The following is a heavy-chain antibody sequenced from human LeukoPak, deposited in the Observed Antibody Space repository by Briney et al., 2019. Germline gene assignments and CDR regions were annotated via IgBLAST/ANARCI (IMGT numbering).Heavy chain of an antibody. CDR2: ISAYNGNT. J-gene: IGHJ4*02. V-gene: IGHV1-18*04. Sequence: ASVKVSCKASGYTFTGYYMHWVRQAPGQGLEWMGWISAYNGNTNYAQKLQGRVTMTTDTSTSTAYMELRSLRSDDTAVYYCARREQWLVGDDYWGQGTLVTVSS. CDR1: GYTFTGYY. CDR3: ARREQWLVGDDY. D-gene: IGHD6-19*01.